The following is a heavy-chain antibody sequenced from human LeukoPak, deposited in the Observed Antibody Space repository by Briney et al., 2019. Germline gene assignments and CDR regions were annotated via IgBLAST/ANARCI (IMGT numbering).Heavy chain of an antibody. Sequence: SETLSLTCTVSSGSISTSNYYWGWVRQPPGKALEWIGNIFYSGSTYYSPSLKSRVTISLDTSRNQFSLKLSSVTAADTAVYYCARDRYYYDSSGYRFFDYWGQGTLVTVSS. CDR1: SGSISTSNYY. J-gene: IGHJ4*02. CDR2: IFYSGST. V-gene: IGHV4-39*07. CDR3: ARDRYYYDSSGYRFFDY. D-gene: IGHD3-22*01.